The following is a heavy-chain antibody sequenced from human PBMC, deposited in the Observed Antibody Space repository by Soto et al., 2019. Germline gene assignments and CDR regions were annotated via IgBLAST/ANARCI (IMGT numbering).Heavy chain of an antibody. Sequence: VQLQESGPGLVKPSQTLSLTCTVSGGSISSGGYYWSWIRQHPGRGLEWIGYIYYSGSTYYNPSLKSRVTISVDTSKNQFSLKLSSVTSADTAVYYCARSGGYYYLPRYNWFDPWGQGTLVTVSS. CDR2: IYYSGST. CDR1: GGSISSGGYY. J-gene: IGHJ5*02. D-gene: IGHD3-22*01. CDR3: ARSGGYYYLPRYNWFDP. V-gene: IGHV4-31*03.